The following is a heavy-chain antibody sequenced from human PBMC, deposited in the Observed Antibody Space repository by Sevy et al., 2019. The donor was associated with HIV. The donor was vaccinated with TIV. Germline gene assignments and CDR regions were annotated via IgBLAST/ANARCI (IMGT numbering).Heavy chain of an antibody. CDR1: GFTFSSYA. D-gene: IGHD3-10*01. V-gene: IGHV3-23*01. J-gene: IGHJ4*02. CDR2: ISGSGGSR. Sequence: GGSLRLSCAASGFTFSSYAMSWVRQAPGKGLEWVSTISGSGGSRYYADSVKGRFTISRDNSKNTLYLQMNRLRAEDTAIYYCARDAGGAAPGTPPDNWGQGTLVTVSS. CDR3: ARDAGGAAPGTPPDN.